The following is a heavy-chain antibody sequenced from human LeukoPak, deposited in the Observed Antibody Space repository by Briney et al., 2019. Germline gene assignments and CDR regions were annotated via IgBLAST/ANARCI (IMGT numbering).Heavy chain of an antibody. Sequence: PSETLSLTRVLSLDAISSGYYWAWIRQPPGKGLEWIGSIYHSGSTYYNPSLKGRVTISVDTSKNQFSLKLSSVTAAATAVYYCARDRPVFLGSGKPVYGYTNIDVWGREATVTVSS. V-gene: IGHV4-38-2*02. CDR2: IYHSGST. CDR3: ARDRPVFLGSGKPVYGYTNIDV. D-gene: IGHD3-10*01. J-gene: IGHJ6*03. CDR1: LDAISSGYY.